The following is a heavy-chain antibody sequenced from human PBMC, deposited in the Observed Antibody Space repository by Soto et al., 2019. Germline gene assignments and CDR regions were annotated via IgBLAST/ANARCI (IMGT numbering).Heavy chain of an antibody. J-gene: IGHJ6*02. Sequence: ASVKVSCKASGYTFTSYGISWVRQAPGQGLEGMGWISAYNGNTNYAQQLQGRVTITTDTSTSTAYMELRSLRSADTAVYYCSRVDLTAAGFYYYYYGMDVWGQGTTVTVSS. CDR1: GYTFTSYG. CDR3: SRVDLTAAGFYYYYYGMDV. D-gene: IGHD6-13*01. CDR2: ISAYNGNT. V-gene: IGHV1-18*01.